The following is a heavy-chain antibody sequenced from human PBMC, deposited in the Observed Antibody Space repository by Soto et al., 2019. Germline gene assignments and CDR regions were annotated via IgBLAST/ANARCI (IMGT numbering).Heavy chain of an antibody. CDR1: GFSLSTSGMC. V-gene: IGHV2-70*01. CDR2: IDWDDDK. CDR3: ERIREEEVTYCSGGSCYSGITYYGIHV. Sequence: SGPTLVNPTQTLTLTCTFSGFSLSTSGMCVSWIRQPPGKALEWLALIDWDDDKYYSTSLKTRLTISKDTSKNQVVLTMTNMDTVDTATSYCERIREEEVTYCSGGSCYSGITYYGIHVWGQGTTVTGSS. D-gene: IGHD2-15*01. J-gene: IGHJ6*02.